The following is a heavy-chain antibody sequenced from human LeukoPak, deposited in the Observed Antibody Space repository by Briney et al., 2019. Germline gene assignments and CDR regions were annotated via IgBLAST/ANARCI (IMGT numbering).Heavy chain of an antibody. D-gene: IGHD3-3*01. Sequence: SETLSLACTVSGGSISSGPYYWIWIRQHPGKGLEWIGYITYSGNTYYYPALNSRVTVSLDTSKTQFSLKLSSVTAADTAVYYCARIAYDALDSYYYGMDVWGQGTTVTVSS. CDR3: ARIAYDALDSYYYGMDV. V-gene: IGHV4-31*03. CDR1: GGSISSGPYY. CDR2: ITYSGNT. J-gene: IGHJ6*02.